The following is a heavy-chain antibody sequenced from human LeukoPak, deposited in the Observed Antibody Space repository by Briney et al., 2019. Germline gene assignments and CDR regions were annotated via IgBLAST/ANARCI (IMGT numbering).Heavy chain of an antibody. CDR3: ARDSRFGEYHFDY. V-gene: IGHV1-2*02. Sequence: ASVKVSCKASGYTFTGYYMYWVRLAPGQGLEWMGWINPNSGGTNYAQKFQGRVTMTRDTSISTAYMELSRLRSDDTAVYYCARDSRFGEYHFDYWGQGTLVTVSS. D-gene: IGHD3-10*01. J-gene: IGHJ4*02. CDR1: GYTFTGYY. CDR2: INPNSGGT.